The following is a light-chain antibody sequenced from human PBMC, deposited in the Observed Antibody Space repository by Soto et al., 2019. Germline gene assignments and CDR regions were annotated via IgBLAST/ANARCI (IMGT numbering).Light chain of an antibody. CDR1: HDISDY. V-gene: IGKV1-33*01. J-gene: IGKJ4*01. CDR3: QQYDNLPLT. CDR2: DAS. Sequence: DLQMTQSPSSLSASVGDRVTITCQASHDISDYLNWYQQKPGKAPTLLIYDASNLEKGVPSRFSGSGSGTDFTFTISSLQADDFATYYCQQYDNLPLTFGGGTKLEIK.